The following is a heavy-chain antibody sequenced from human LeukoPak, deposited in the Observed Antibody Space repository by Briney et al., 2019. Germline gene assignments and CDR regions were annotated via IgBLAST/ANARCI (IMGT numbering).Heavy chain of an antibody. J-gene: IGHJ4*02. CDR2: ISGSAGST. CDR1: GFTFSTYN. D-gene: IGHD7-27*01. CDR3: AKDFHPTRPYRLTGDPLDY. V-gene: IGHV3-23*01. Sequence: GGSLRLSCAASGFTFSTYNMNWVRQAPGKGLEWVSAISGSAGSTYYADSVKGRFTISRDNSKNSLYLQMNSLRAEDTAVYYCAKDFHPTRPYRLTGDPLDYWGQGTLVTVSS.